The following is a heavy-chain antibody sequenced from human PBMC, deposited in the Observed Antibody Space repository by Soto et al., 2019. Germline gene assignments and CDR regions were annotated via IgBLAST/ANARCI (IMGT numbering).Heavy chain of an antibody. CDR2: ITSNSIYK. CDR3: ARDLSGGNYYYHGLDV. V-gene: IGHV3-21*01. J-gene: IGHJ6*02. CDR1: RFTFSDYD. Sequence: PGGSLRLSCAASRFTFSDYDMTWVRQAPGKGLEWVSSITSNSIYKYSADSLKGRFTISRDNAKNTLFLQINSLRAEDTAVYYCARDLSGGNYYYHGLDVWGQGTTVTVSS. D-gene: IGHD1-26*01.